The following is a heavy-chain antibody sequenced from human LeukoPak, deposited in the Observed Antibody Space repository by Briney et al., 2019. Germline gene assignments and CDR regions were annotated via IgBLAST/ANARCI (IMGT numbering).Heavy chain of an antibody. CDR3: AKMQGYFDY. Sequence: GGSLRLSCAASQFTFSSSGMAWVRQSPEKGLEWVSAITGSGATTYYADSVKGRFTISRDNSKSTVSLQMNSLRAEDTAIYYCAKMQGYFDYWGQGALVTDSS. CDR2: ITGSGATT. CDR1: QFTFSSSG. J-gene: IGHJ4*02. V-gene: IGHV3-23*01.